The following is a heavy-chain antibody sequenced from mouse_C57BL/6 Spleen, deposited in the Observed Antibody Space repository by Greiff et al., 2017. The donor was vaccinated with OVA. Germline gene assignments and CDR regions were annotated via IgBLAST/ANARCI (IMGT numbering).Heavy chain of an antibody. CDR3: ARCDYGSSYTLYFDV. V-gene: IGHV1-61*01. D-gene: IGHD1-1*01. Sequence: VQLQQPGAELVRPGSSVKLSCKASGYTFTSYWMDWVKQRPGQGLEWIGNIYPSDSETHYNQKFKDKATLTVDKSSSTAYMQLSSLTSEDSAVYYCARCDYGSSYTLYFDVWGTGTTVTVSS. CDR2: IYPSDSET. CDR1: GYTFTSYW. J-gene: IGHJ1*03.